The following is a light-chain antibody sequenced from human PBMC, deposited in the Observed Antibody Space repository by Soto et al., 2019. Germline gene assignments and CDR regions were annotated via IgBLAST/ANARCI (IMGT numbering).Light chain of an antibody. CDR1: SSDVGSYNL. CDR2: QGS. Sequence: QSVLTQPASVSGSPGQSITISCTGTSSDVGSYNLVSWYQQHPGKAPKLMIYQGSKRPSGVPDRFSGSKSGTSASLAITGLEAEDEADYYCQSYDSSLSGRRVFGGGTKLTVL. V-gene: IGLV2-14*02. CDR3: QSYDSSLSGRRV. J-gene: IGLJ2*01.